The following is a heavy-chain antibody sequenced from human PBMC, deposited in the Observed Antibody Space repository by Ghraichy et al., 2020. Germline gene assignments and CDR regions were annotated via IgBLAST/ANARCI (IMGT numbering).Heavy chain of an antibody. CDR2: MYSGGSA. CDR1: GFNINSKY. CDR3: AKEGSRLFYDSNGFYDS. V-gene: IGHV3-66*01. J-gene: IGHJ4*02. D-gene: IGHD3-22*01. Sequence: RGSLRLSCAASGFNINSKYMSWVRQAPGKGLEWISVMYSGGSAFYADSVTGRFFISRDDAKNTLYLQMNSLRVEDTAVYFCAKEGSRLFYDSNGFYDSWGQGTQVTVSP.